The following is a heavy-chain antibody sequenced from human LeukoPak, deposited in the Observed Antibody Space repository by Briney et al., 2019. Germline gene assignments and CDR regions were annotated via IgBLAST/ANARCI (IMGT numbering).Heavy chain of an antibody. CDR1: GYALTSYD. J-gene: IGHJ4*02. CDR3: ARGSKVVPAAWGQLLKPYYFDY. CDR2: MNPNSGNT. V-gene: IGHV1-8*03. Sequence: ASVKVSCKASGYALTSYDINWVRQATGQGLEWMGWMNPNSGNTGYAQKFQGRVTITKNTSISTAYMELSSLRSEDTAVYYCARGSKVVPAAWGQLLKPYYFDYWGQGTLVTVSS. D-gene: IGHD2-2*01.